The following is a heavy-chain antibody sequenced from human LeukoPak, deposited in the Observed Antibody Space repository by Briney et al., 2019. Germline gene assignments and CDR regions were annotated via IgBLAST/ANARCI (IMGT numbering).Heavy chain of an antibody. V-gene: IGHV1-69*06. CDR3: ARLPLYSSSWYGWFDP. CDR1: GGTFSSYA. CDR2: IIPIFGTA. Sequence: SVKVSCKASGGTFSSYAISWVRQAPGQGLEWMGGIIPIFGTANYAQKFQGRVTITADKSTSTAYMELSSLRSEDTAVYYCARLPLYSSSWYGWFDPWGQGALVTVSS. J-gene: IGHJ5*02. D-gene: IGHD6-13*01.